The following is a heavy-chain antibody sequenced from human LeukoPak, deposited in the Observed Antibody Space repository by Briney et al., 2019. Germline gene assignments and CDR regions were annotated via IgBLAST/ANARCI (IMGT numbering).Heavy chain of an antibody. CDR2: IYYSGST. Sequence: PSETLSLTCTVSGGSISSGDYYWSWIRQPPGKGLEWIGYIYYSGSTYYNPSLKSRVTISVDTSKNQFSLKLSPVTAADTAVYYCARSDCSSTSCYVDYWGQGTLVTVSS. CDR3: ARSDCSSTSCYVDY. J-gene: IGHJ4*02. V-gene: IGHV4-30-4*01. CDR1: GGSISSGDYY. D-gene: IGHD2-2*01.